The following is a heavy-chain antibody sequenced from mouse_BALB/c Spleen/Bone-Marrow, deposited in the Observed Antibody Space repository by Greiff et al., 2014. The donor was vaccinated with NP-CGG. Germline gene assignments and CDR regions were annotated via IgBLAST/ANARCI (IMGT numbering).Heavy chain of an antibody. V-gene: IGHV1-14*01. J-gene: IGHJ2*01. CDR3: ARTGNYYGSSFDY. Sequence: EVQLQQSGPELVKPGTSVKMSCKAPGYTFTSYVIHWVKQKPGQGLEWIGYINPFNDGTKYNEKFKDKATLTSDKSSNTAYMELSSLTSEDSAVYYCARTGNYYGSSFDYWGQGTTLTVSS. CDR2: INPFNDGT. D-gene: IGHD1-1*01. CDR1: GYTFTSYV.